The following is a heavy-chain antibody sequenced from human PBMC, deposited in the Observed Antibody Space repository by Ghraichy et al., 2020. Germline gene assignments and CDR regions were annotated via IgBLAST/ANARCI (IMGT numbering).Heavy chain of an antibody. CDR2: IYYSGST. Sequence: SETLSLTCTVSGGSVSSGSYYWSWIRQPPGKGLEWIGYIYYSGSTNYNPSLKSRVTISVDTSKNQFSLKLSSVTAADTAVYYCARDSDCSGGSCYSFDYWGQGTLVTVSS. D-gene: IGHD2-15*01. V-gene: IGHV4-61*01. CDR3: ARDSDCSGGSCYSFDY. J-gene: IGHJ4*02. CDR1: GGSVSSGSYY.